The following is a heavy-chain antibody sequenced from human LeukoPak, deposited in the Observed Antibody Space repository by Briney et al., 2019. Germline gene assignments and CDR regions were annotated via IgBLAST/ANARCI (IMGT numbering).Heavy chain of an antibody. V-gene: IGHV3-23*01. Sequence: AGGSLRLSCAASGFTFSSYAMSWVRQAPGKGLEWVSAISGSGGSTYYADSVKGRFTISRDNSKNTLYLQMNSLRAEDTAVYYCAKDPSRLGGYDLILQYFDYWGQGTLVTVSS. J-gene: IGHJ4*02. CDR2: ISGSGGST. D-gene: IGHD5-12*01. CDR1: GFTFSSYA. CDR3: AKDPSRLGGYDLILQYFDY.